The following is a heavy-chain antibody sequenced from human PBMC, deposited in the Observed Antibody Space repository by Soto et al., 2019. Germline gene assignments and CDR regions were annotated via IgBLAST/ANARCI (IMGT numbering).Heavy chain of an antibody. CDR3: TKDRSSTLDGMDV. V-gene: IGHV3-33*06. CDR2: IWYDGSNK. D-gene: IGHD6-13*01. CDR1: GSTFKGFG. Sequence: QVQLVESGGGWFRLERSLRLSGEALGSTFKGFGMPWVRKGPGKGLEWGEVIWYDGSNKYYADSVKGRFTISRDNSKNTLFLQLNSLRAEDTAVYYCTKDRSSTLDGMDVWGQGTTVTVSS. J-gene: IGHJ6*02.